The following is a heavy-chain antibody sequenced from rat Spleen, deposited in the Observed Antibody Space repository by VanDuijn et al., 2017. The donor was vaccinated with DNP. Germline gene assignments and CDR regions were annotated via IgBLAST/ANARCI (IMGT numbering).Heavy chain of an antibody. D-gene: IGHD1-6*01. CDR3: ARGDILRSFDY. V-gene: IGHV3-3*01. CDR1: GYSITSCCR. J-gene: IGHJ2*01. CDR2: INSAGRT. Sequence: EVQLQESGPGLVEPSQSLSLTCSVTGYSITSCCRWTWIRKFPGHKLEWMGYINSAGRTNYNPSLKGRISITSDTSKNQFFLQVNSVPTEDTATYDCARGDILRSFDYWGQGVMFTVSS.